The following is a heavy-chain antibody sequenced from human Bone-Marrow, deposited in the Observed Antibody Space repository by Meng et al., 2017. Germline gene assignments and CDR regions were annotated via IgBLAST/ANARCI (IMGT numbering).Heavy chain of an antibody. V-gene: IGHV3-21*01. J-gene: IGHJ4*02. CDR1: GFTFSSYS. CDR2: ISSSSSYI. CDR3: ARDHLLLSVRGAVYYFDY. Sequence: GESLKISCAASGFTFSSYSMNWVRQAPGKGLEWVSSISSSSSYIYYADSVKGRFTISRDNAKNSLYLQMNNLRAEDTAVYYCARDHLLLSVRGAVYYFDYWGQGTLVTVSS. D-gene: IGHD3-10*01.